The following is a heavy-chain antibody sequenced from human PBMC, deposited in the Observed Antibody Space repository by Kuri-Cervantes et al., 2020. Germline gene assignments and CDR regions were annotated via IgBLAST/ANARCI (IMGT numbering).Heavy chain of an antibody. Sequence: SVKVSCKASGGTFSSYAISWVRQAPGQGLEWMGGTIPIFGTANYAQKFQGRVTITADESTSTAYMELSSLRSEDTAVYYCARDLRFTMVRGVIRQFDYWGQGTLVTVSS. D-gene: IGHD3-10*01. CDR2: TIPIFGTA. V-gene: IGHV1-69*13. CDR1: GGTFSSYA. J-gene: IGHJ4*02. CDR3: ARDLRFTMVRGVIRQFDY.